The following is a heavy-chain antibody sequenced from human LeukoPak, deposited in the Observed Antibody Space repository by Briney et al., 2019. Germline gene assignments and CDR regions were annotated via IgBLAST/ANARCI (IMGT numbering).Heavy chain of an antibody. CDR1: GGSFSNYY. D-gene: IGHD1-7*01. CDR2: INDSGRT. Sequence: PSETLSLTCAVYGGSFSNYYWSWIRQPPGRGLEWIGEINDSGRTNYNPSLMSRVTVSVDTSKNQFSLRLTSVTATDTAVYYCARRWKYGRNYYIDVWGNGATVSVSS. J-gene: IGHJ6*03. CDR3: ARRWKYGRNYYIDV. V-gene: IGHV4-34*01.